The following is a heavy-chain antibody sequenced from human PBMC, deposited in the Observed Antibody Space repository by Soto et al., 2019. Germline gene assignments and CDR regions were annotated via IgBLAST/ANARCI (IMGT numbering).Heavy chain of an antibody. D-gene: IGHD3-22*01. J-gene: IGHJ6*02. CDR2: IIPILGIA. CDR3: ARTYYYDSSGYYYYYYGMDV. CDR1: GGTFSSYA. V-gene: IGHV1-69*10. Sequence: ASVKVSCKASGGTFSSYAISWVRQAPGQGLEWMGGIIPILGIANYAQKFQGRVTITADKSTSTAYMELSSLRSEDTAVYYCARTYYYDSSGYYYYYYGMDVWGQGTTVTVSS.